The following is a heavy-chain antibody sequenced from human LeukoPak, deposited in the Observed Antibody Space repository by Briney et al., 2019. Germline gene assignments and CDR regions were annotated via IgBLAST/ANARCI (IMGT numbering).Heavy chain of an antibody. CDR1: GGSISSYY. V-gene: IGHV4-59*01. D-gene: IGHD6-13*01. J-gene: IGHJ5*02. Sequence: SETLSLTCTVSGGSISSYYWSWIRQPPGRGLEWIGYIYYSGSTNYNPSLKSRVTISVDTSKNQFSLKLSSVTAADTAVYYCAKDSRIAAAGVFDPWGQGTLVTVSS. CDR3: AKDSRIAAAGVFDP. CDR2: IYYSGST.